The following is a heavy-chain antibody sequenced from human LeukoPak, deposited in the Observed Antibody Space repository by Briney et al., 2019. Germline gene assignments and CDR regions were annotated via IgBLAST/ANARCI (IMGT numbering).Heavy chain of an antibody. D-gene: IGHD5-24*01. CDR2: INYSGST. V-gene: IGHV4-34*01. CDR1: GGSFSGYY. J-gene: IGHJ5*02. Sequence: PSETLSLTCAVYGGSFSGYYWSWIRQPPGKGLEWIGEINYSGSTNYNPSLKSRVTISVDTSKNQFSLKLSSVTAADTAVYYCGRTVEMDTNWFDPWGQGTLVTVSS. CDR3: GRTVEMDTNWFDP.